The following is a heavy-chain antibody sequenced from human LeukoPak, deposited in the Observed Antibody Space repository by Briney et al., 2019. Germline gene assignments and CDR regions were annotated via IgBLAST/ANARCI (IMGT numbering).Heavy chain of an antibody. CDR2: INPGGGST. CDR3: ASDGYSSGWYVLDY. J-gene: IGHJ4*02. V-gene: IGHV1-46*01. Sequence: GASVKVSCKASGYTFISHYMHWVRQAPGQGLEWMGIINPGGGSTSYAQKFQGRVTMTRDTSTSTGYIELSSLRSEDTAVYYCASDGYSSGWYVLDYWGQGTLVTVSS. D-gene: IGHD6-19*01. CDR1: GYTFISHY.